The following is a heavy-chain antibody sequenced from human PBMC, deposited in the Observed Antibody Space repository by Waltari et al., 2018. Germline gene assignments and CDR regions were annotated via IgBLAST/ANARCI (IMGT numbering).Heavy chain of an antibody. CDR2: IPYSGTT. D-gene: IGHD3-3*01. CDR1: GGSISRGSYC. V-gene: IGHV4-39*07. CDR3: ARYYGNGEGWLDP. J-gene: IGHJ5*02. Sequence: QLQLQESGPGLVKPSETLSLTCPVSGGSISRGSYCWGGIPQSPGMGVAWIAYIPYSGTTYDSLAVKSCVTMSEDTSRYQYSLSLRSVAAADAAVYYCARYYGNGEGWLDPWGQGTLVTVSS.